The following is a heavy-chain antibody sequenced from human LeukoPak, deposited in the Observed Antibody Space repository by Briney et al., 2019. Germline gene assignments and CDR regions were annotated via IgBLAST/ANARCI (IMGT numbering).Heavy chain of an antibody. CDR2: IKQDGSEK. V-gene: IGHV3-7*03. CDR1: GFTFSSYW. Sequence: GRSLRLSCAASGFTFSSYWTSWVRQAPGKGLEWVANIKQDGSEKYYVDSVKGRFTISRDNAKNSLYLQMNSLKTEDTAVYYCTARGPDSDSSVAYWGQGTLVTVSS. J-gene: IGHJ4*02. D-gene: IGHD1-26*01. CDR3: TARGPDSDSSVAY.